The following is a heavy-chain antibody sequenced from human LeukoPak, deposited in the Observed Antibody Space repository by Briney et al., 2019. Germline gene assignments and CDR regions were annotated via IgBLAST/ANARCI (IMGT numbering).Heavy chain of an antibody. J-gene: IGHJ4*02. V-gene: IGHV4-34*01. D-gene: IGHD3-3*01. CDR2: INHNGST. Sequence: SETLSLTCAVYGGSLSGYYWSWIGEPPGNGLKWCGEINHNGSTNYNPPLKSRVSISVDTSKNQFSLKLSSVTAADTAVYYCARGLAYYDFWSGYPYFDYWGQGTLVTVSS. CDR3: ARGLAYYDFWSGYPYFDY. CDR1: GGSLSGYY.